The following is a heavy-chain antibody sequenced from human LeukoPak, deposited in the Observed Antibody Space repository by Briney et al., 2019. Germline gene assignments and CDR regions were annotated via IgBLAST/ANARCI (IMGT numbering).Heavy chain of an antibody. CDR3: ASRPRGTYFFDH. V-gene: IGHV3-33*03. D-gene: IGHD3-16*01. CDR1: GFTFSSYG. CDR2: IWYDGRNK. J-gene: IGHJ4*02. Sequence: GRSLRLSCAASGFTFSSYGMHWVRQAPGKGLEWVAVIWYDGRNKFYADSLKGRFTISRDNSKNTLYLQMNSLRAEDTAVYYCASRPRGTYFFDHWGQGTLVTVSS.